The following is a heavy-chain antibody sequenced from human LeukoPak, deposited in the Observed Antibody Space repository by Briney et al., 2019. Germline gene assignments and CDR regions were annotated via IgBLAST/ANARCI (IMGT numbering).Heavy chain of an antibody. D-gene: IGHD2-2*01. CDR3: ARATWQVVSPYYLDT. J-gene: IGHJ4*02. Sequence: GGSLRDSSKGSGYSFTTYWIGWVRQMPGKGLEWMGIIYPGDSDTRYSPSFQGQVTISDDKSISTAYLQWTSLKASDTAMYFCARATWQVVSPYYLDTCGEGSLVTVSS. CDR2: IYPGDSDT. V-gene: IGHV5-51*01. CDR1: GYSFTTYW.